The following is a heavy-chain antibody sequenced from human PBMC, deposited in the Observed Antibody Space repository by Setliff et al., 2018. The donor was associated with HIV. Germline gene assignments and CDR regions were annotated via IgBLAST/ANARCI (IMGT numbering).Heavy chain of an antibody. Sequence: GASVKVSCKASGYTFTNYGITWVRQAPGHGLEWMGWIGAKNDNTNYARQFQGRVTISVDTSKNQFSLKLSSVTAADTAVYYCARGKGSGWYLRFDYWGQGTLVTVSS. CDR2: IGAKNDNT. CDR3: ARGKGSGWYLRFDY. J-gene: IGHJ4*02. V-gene: IGHV1-18*01. D-gene: IGHD6-19*01. CDR1: GYTFTNYG.